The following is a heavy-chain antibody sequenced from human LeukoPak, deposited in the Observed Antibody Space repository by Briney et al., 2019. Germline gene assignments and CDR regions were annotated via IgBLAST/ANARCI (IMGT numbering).Heavy chain of an antibody. CDR1: GYSFTSYW. CDR2: IDPGDPYT. J-gene: IGHJ4*02. D-gene: IGHD3-10*01. V-gene: IGHV5-10-1*01. CDR3: ARLNYYGSGSYSLDY. Sequence: GESLKISCKGSGYSFTSYWISWVRQMPGKGLEWMGKIDPGDPYTNYRPSSQGHVTISVDKSITTAYLQWSSLKASDTAMYCCARLNYYGSGSYSLDYWGQGALVTVSS.